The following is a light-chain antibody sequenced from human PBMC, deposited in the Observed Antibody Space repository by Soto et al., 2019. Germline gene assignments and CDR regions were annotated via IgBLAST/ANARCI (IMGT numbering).Light chain of an antibody. V-gene: IGKV3-20*01. CDR3: QRYGDSRT. CDR2: GAS. J-gene: IGKJ1*01. Sequence: EIVLTQSPDTLSLSPGERATVSCRASQSVSRSNLSWYQHNPGQAPRLLIYGASGRATGIPDSGGGSGSGTDFTLTISRLEPEDVAVYCCQRYGDSRTFGQGTKVDI. CDR1: QSVSRSN.